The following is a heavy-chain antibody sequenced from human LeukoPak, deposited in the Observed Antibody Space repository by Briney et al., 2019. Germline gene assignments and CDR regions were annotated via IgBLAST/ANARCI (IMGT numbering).Heavy chain of an antibody. V-gene: IGHV4-38-2*01. CDR1: GYSISSGYY. CDR3: AKRGQFWSGYHSWFDP. CDR2: IYHSGST. J-gene: IGHJ5*02. Sequence: SETLSLTCAVSGYSISSGYYWGWIRQPPGKGLEWIGSIYHSGSTYYNPSLKSRVTISVDTSKNQFSLKLSSVTAADTAVYYCAKRGQFWSGYHSWFDPWGQGTLVTVSS. D-gene: IGHD3-3*02.